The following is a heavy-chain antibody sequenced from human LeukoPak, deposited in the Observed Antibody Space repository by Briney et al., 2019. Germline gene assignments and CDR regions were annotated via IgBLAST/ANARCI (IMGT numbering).Heavy chain of an antibody. Sequence: ASVKVSCKVSGYTLTELSMHWVRQAPGKGLEWMGGFDPEDGETIYAQKFQGRVTMTADTSTDTAYMELSSLRSEDTAVYYCARGLGLSLWGQGTLVTVSS. V-gene: IGHV1-24*01. J-gene: IGHJ4*02. CDR2: FDPEDGET. CDR1: GYTLTELS. CDR3: ARGLGLSL.